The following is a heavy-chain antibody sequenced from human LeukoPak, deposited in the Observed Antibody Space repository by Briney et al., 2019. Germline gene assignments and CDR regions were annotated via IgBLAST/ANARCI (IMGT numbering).Heavy chain of an antibody. CDR3: ASTGPPYYYDSSGYYPFDY. CDR1: GYTFTSYG. CDR2: ISAYNGNT. Sequence: ASVKVSCKASGYTFTSYGISWVRQAPGQGLEWMGWISAYNGNTNYAQKLQGRVTMTTDTSTSTAYMELRSLRSDDTAVYYCASTGPPYYYDSSGYYPFDYWGQGTLVTVSS. V-gene: IGHV1-18*01. J-gene: IGHJ4*02. D-gene: IGHD3-22*01.